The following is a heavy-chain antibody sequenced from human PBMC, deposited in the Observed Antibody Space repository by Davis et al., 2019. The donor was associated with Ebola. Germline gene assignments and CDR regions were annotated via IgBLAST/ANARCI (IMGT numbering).Heavy chain of an antibody. D-gene: IGHD3-10*01. CDR1: GFTFSNYA. CDR3: AKAPYYYGSGTYAYYFDY. CDR2: VSGSGGGT. V-gene: IGHV3-23*01. J-gene: IGHJ4*02. Sequence: GESLKISCVASGFTFSNYALSWVRQAPGKGLEWLSNVSGSGGGTYYADSVKGRFTVSRDNSKNTLYLQMNRLTAEDTAVYYCAKAPYYYGSGTYAYYFDYWGQGTLVTVSS.